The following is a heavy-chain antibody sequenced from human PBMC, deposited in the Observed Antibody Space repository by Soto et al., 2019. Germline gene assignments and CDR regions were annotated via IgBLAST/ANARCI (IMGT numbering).Heavy chain of an antibody. V-gene: IGHV3-7*05. CDR2: IKEDGSEK. J-gene: IGHJ4*02. CDR1: GFTFRSYW. Sequence: GGSLRLSCAASGFTFRSYWMTWVRQAPGKGLEWVANIKEDGSEKYFVDSVKGRFTISRDNAQNSLYLQMDSLRAEDTAVYYCARMFFYDDSSSHRPVDYWGQGSLVTVSS. CDR3: ARMFFYDDSSSHRPVDY. D-gene: IGHD3-22*01.